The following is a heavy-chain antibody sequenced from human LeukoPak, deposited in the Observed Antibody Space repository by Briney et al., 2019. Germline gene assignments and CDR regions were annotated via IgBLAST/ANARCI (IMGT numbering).Heavy chain of an antibody. D-gene: IGHD2-8*01. CDR1: GYTLTELS. J-gene: IGHJ3*02. CDR3: ATPRENIVLIAPRAFDI. Sequence: ASVKVSCKVSGYTLTELSMHWVRQAPGKGLEWMGGFDPEDGETIYAQKFQGRVTMTEDTSTDTAYMELSSLRSEDTAVYYCATPRENIVLIAPRAFDIWGQGTMVTVSS. CDR2: FDPEDGET. V-gene: IGHV1-24*01.